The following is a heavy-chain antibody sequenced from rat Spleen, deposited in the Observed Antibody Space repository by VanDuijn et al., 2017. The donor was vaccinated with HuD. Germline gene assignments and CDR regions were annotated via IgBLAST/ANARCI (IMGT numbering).Heavy chain of an antibody. CDR2: INKDSSTI. V-gene: IGHV4-2*01. CDR1: GFNFNDYW. D-gene: IGHD4-3*01. CDR3: AREPSGYGYNVMDD. Sequence: EMKLVESGGGLVQPGRSLKLSCAASGFNFNDYWMGWVRQAPGKGLEWIGEINKDSSTIKYNPSLKDKFTISRDNAQNTLQLQMSKLGSEDTDIYYCAREPSGYGYNVMDDWGQGVSVIVSS. J-gene: IGHJ4*01.